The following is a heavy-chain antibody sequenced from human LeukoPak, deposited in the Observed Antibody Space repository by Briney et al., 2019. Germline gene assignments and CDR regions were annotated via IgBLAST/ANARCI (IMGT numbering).Heavy chain of an antibody. D-gene: IGHD3-22*01. Sequence: GGSLRLSCAASGFRFSTHDLNSVRPAPGKGLECVSYISRTSTYLYYADSVKGRFTISRDNDKNLLYLQMNNLRAEDTAVYFCAKDTRKGGYYSDYWGQGTVVTVSS. J-gene: IGHJ4*02. V-gene: IGHV3-21*01. CDR2: ISRTSTYL. CDR3: AKDTRKGGYYSDY. CDR1: GFRFSTHD.